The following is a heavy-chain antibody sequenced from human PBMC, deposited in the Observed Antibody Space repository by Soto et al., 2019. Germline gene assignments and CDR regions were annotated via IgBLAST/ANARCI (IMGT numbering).Heavy chain of an antibody. Sequence: QTLSLTCTVSGGSISGYYWSWIRQPPGKGLEWIGYIYYSGSTNSNPSLKSRVTISVDTSKNQFSLKLNSVTAADTAVYYCARNSGIAGAPYYYYYMDVWGKGTTVTVSS. J-gene: IGHJ6*03. CDR3: ARNSGIAGAPYYYYYMDV. D-gene: IGHD6-13*01. CDR2: IYYSGST. V-gene: IGHV4-59*08. CDR1: GGSISGYY.